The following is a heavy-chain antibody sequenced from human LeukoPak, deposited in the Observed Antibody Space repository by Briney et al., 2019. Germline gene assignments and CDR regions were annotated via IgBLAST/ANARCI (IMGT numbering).Heavy chain of an antibody. D-gene: IGHD4-17*01. CDR2: IYYSGST. V-gene: IGHV4-39*01. CDR3: ARTPTGDYGDYSRAFDI. Sequence: PSETLSLTCTVSGGSISSSSYYWGWIRQPPGKGLEWIGSIYYSGSTYYNPSLKSRVTISVDTSKNQFSLKLSSVTAADTAVYYCARTPTGDYGDYSRAFDIWGQGTMVTVSS. J-gene: IGHJ3*02. CDR1: GGSISSSSYY.